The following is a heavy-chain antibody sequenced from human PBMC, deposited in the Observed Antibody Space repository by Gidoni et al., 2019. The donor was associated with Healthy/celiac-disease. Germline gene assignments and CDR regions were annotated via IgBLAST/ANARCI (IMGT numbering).Heavy chain of an antibody. CDR1: GYTFTSYA. CDR3: AREGLGIVLMPFDP. J-gene: IGHJ5*02. D-gene: IGHD2-8*01. CDR2: INAGNGNT. V-gene: IGHV1-3*01. Sequence: QVQLVQSGAEVKKPGASVKVSCKASGYTFTSYAMHWVRQAPGQRLEWMGWINAGNGNTKYSQKFQGRVTITRDTSASTAYMGLSSLRSEDTAVYYCAREGLGIVLMPFDPGGQGTLVTVSS.